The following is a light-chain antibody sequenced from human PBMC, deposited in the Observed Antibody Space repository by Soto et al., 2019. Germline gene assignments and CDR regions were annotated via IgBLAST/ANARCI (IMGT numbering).Light chain of an antibody. CDR3: QQRSDWPT. J-gene: IGKJ2*01. Sequence: EIVLTQSPATLSLSLGERATLSCRASQSVNSYLAWYQHKPGQAPRLLIYDASNRATGVPARFSGSGSGTDFTLTISSLEPEDSAVYYCQQRSDWPTFGQGTKLEIK. CDR1: QSVNSY. CDR2: DAS. V-gene: IGKV3-11*01.